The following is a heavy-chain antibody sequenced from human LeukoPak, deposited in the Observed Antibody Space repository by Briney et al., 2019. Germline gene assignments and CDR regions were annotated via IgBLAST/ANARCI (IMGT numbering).Heavy chain of an antibody. Sequence: GGSLRLTCTVSGFTVTSTHMDWVRQAPGKGLEWVSAISGSGGSTYYADSVKGRFTISRDNSKNTLFLQMNSLRAEDTAVYYCAKDRLIVTTVIDYWGQGTLVTVSS. D-gene: IGHD5-12*01. CDR1: GFTVTSTH. V-gene: IGHV3-23*01. J-gene: IGHJ4*02. CDR3: AKDRLIVTTVIDY. CDR2: ISGSGGST.